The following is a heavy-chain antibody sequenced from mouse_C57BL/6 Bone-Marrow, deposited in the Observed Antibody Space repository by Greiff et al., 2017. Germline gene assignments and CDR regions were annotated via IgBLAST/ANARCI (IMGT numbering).Heavy chain of an antibody. CDR2: IYPRSGNT. CDR1: GYTFTSYG. CDR3: ARSRPYVGAMDY. Sequence: VQLQQSGAELARPGASVKLSCKASGYTFTSYGISWVKQRTGKGLEWIGEIYPRSGNTYYNEKFKGKVTLTADKSSSTAYMELRSLTSEDSAVYFCARSRPYVGAMDYWGQGTSVTVSS. J-gene: IGHJ4*01. V-gene: IGHV1-81*01.